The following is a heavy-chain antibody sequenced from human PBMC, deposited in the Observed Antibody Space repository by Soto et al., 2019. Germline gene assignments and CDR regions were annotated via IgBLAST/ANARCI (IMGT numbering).Heavy chain of an antibody. Sequence: GGSLRLSCAASGFTFDDYAMHWVRQAPGKGLEWVSGISWNSGSIGYADSVKGRFTISRDNAKNSLYLQMNRLRAEDSVLYYCAKDRGPYWSGSSCPNKNSYYYDGMDVWGQGTTVTVSS. CDR2: ISWNSGSI. D-gene: IGHD2-2*01. J-gene: IGHJ6*02. CDR3: AKDRGPYWSGSSCPNKNSYYYDGMDV. V-gene: IGHV3-9*01. CDR1: GFTFDDYA.